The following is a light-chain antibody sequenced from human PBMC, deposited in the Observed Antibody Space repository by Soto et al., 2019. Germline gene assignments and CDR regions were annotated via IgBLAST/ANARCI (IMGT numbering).Light chain of an antibody. J-gene: IGKJ2*01. V-gene: IGKV1-39*01. CDR3: QQSYSTPRVYT. Sequence: DIQMTQSPSSLSASVGDRVTITCRASQSISSYLNWYQQKPGKAPKLLIYAASSLQSGVPSRFSGSGSGTDFTLTISSLQPEDCATYYCQQSYSTPRVYTFGQGTKLEIK. CDR1: QSISSY. CDR2: AAS.